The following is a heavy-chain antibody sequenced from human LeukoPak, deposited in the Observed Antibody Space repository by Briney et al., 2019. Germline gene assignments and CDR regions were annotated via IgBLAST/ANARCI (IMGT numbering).Heavy chain of an antibody. Sequence: GGSLRLSCAASRFTFRNYGMHWVRQAPGKGLEWVALISSDGSNKDYADSVKGRFGISRDNSKNTLYLQMNRLRADDTAIYYCARDRSQEFDPWGQGTLVTVSS. V-gene: IGHV3-30*09. CDR2: ISSDGSNK. CDR1: RFTFRNYG. J-gene: IGHJ5*02. D-gene: IGHD3-10*01. CDR3: ARDRSQEFDP.